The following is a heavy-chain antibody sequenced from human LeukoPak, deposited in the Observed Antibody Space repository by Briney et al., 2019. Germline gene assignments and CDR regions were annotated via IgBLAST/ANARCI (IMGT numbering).Heavy chain of an antibody. V-gene: IGHV3-9*01. CDR1: GFTFDDYA. J-gene: IGHJ6*02. CDR3: AKDIQGVGSSWYSGYYYYGMDV. Sequence: PGRSLRLSCAASGFTFDDYAMHWVRHAPGKGLEWVSGISWNSGSIGYADSVKGRFTISRDNAKNSLYLQMNSLRAEDTALYYCAKDIQGVGSSWYSGYYYYGMDVWGQGTTVTVSS. D-gene: IGHD6-13*01. CDR2: ISWNSGSI.